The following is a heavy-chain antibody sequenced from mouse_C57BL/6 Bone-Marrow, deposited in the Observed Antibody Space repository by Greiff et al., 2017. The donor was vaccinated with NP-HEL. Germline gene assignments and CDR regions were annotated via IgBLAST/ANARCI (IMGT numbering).Heavy chain of an antibody. CDR2: INPNNGGT. J-gene: IGHJ4*01. Sequence: VQLQQSGPELVKPGASVKISCKASGYTFTDYYMNWVKQSHGKSLEWIGDINPNNGGTSYNQKFKGKATLTVDKSSSTAYMELRSLTSEDSAVYYCARDGDYYDGGVYYAMDYWGQGTSVTVSS. D-gene: IGHD1-1*01. CDR1: GYTFTDYY. CDR3: ARDGDYYDGGVYYAMDY. V-gene: IGHV1-26*01.